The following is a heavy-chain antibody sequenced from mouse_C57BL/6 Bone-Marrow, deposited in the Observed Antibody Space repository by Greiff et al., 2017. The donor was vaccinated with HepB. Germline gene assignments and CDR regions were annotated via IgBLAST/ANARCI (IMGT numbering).Heavy chain of an antibody. J-gene: IGHJ2*01. CDR2: IDPSDSYT. D-gene: IGHD2-4*01. CDR1: GYTFTSYW. V-gene: IGHV1-69*01. Sequence: QVHVKQPGAELVMPGASVKLSCKASGYTFTSYWMHWVKQRPGQGLEWIGEIDPSDSYTNYNQKFKGKSTLTVDKSSSTAYMQLSSLTSEDSAVYYCASMITTRGYYFDYWGQGTTLTVSS. CDR3: ASMITTRGYYFDY.